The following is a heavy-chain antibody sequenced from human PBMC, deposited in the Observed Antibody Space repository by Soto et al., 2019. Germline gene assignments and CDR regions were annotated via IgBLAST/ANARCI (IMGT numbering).Heavy chain of an antibody. CDR2: ISGGNGNT. J-gene: IGHJ4*01. CDR1: GYIFTKSA. Sequence: ASVKVSCKASGYIFTKSAMHWVRQAPGQRLEWMGWISGGNGNTKYSPKLQGRVTITRDTSASTAYMEPSRVIFDDTPLNSCAGDGLAAGNVNFDYVRQGTLDTVSS. D-gene: IGHD6-13*01. V-gene: IGHV1-3*01. CDR3: AGDGLAAGNVNFDY.